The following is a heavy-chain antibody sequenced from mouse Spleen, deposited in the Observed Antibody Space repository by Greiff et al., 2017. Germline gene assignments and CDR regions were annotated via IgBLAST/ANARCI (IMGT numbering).Heavy chain of an antibody. CDR1: GYAFSSSW. Sequence: VQLQQSGPELVKPGASVKISCKASGYAFSSSWMNWVKQRPGKGLEWIGRIYPGDGDTNYNGKFKGKATLTADKSSSTAYMQLSSLTSEDSAVYFCAREVSLTEGIYFDYWGQGTTLTVSS. CDR3: AREVSLTEGIYFDY. V-gene: IGHV1-82*01. J-gene: IGHJ2*01. D-gene: IGHD6-2*01. CDR2: IYPGDGDT.